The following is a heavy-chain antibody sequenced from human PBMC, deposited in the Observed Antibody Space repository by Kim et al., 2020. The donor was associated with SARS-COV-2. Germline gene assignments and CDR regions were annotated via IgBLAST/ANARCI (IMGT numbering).Heavy chain of an antibody. CDR1: GYTFTSYG. Sequence: ASVKVSCKASGYTFTSYGISWVRQAPGQGLEWMGWISAYNGNTNYAQKLQGRVTMTTDTSTSTAYMELRSLRSDDTAVYYCAREWRGLTPYYYYGMDVWGQGTTVTVSS. J-gene: IGHJ6*02. CDR3: AREWRGLTPYYYYGMDV. CDR2: ISAYNGNT. V-gene: IGHV1-18*01.